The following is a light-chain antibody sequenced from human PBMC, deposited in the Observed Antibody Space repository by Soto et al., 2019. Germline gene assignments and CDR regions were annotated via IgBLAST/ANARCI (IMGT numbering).Light chain of an antibody. J-gene: IGKJ2*01. Sequence: DIQMTQSPSSLSASVRDRVTITCRASQTISTHLNWYQQKPGKAPKLLIYAASTLQSGVPSGFSGSGSGTDFTLTINSLQPEDFATYYCQQSLTIPYTFGQGTKLESK. CDR2: AAS. V-gene: IGKV1-39*01. CDR1: QTISTH. CDR3: QQSLTIPYT.